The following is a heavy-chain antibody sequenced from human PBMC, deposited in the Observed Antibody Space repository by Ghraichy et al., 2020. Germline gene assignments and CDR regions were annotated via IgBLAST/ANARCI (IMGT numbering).Heavy chain of an antibody. CDR3: ARSNRFGGNSLDI. D-gene: IGHD3-3*01. V-gene: IGHV4-59*01. CDR2: VYYTGAS. Sequence: SEPLSLTCAVSGVSMENYWGWIRQPPGKGLEWIGYVYYTGASYSSPSLQSRVTISVDMSKNLFSLELRSVTAADTAVYFCARSNRFGGNSLDIWSQGTMVTVSS. CDR1: GVSMENY. J-gene: IGHJ3*02.